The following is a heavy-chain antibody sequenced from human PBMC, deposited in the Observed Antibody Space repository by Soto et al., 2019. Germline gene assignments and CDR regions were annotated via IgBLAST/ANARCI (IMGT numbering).Heavy chain of an antibody. CDR2: IYPGDSDT. D-gene: IGHD4-17*01. CDR3: TRDLDYGGDSDTVDI. Sequence: GESLKISCKGSGYSFTSYWIGWVRQMPGKGLEWMGIIYPGDSDTRYSPSFQGQVTISADKSISTAYLQWSSLMASDTAMYYCTRDLDYGGDSDTVDIWGQGTMVTVSS. V-gene: IGHV5-51*01. J-gene: IGHJ3*02. CDR1: GYSFTSYW.